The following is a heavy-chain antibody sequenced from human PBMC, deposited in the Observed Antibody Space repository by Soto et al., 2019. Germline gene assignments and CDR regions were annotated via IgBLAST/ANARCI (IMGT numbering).Heavy chain of an antibody. CDR1: GYTFTGYY. D-gene: IGHD2-2*01. J-gene: IGHJ5*02. Sequence: GASVKVSCKASGYTFTGYYMHWVRQAPGQGLEWMGWINPNSGGTNYAQKFQGRVTMTRDTSISTAYMELSRLRSDDTAVYYCARDKEYQLLLRGNWFDPRGQGTLVTVSS. V-gene: IGHV1-2*02. CDR3: ARDKEYQLLLRGNWFDP. CDR2: INPNSGGT.